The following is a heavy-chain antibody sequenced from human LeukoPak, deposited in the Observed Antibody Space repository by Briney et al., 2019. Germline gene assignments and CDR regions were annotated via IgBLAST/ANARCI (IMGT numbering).Heavy chain of an antibody. CDR3: ATTVGSYFDY. V-gene: IGHV4-59*01. CDR2: LSKSGNT. CDR1: GGSISSYY. Sequence: PSETLSLTCTVSGGSISSYYWSWIRLPPGKGLEWIGYLSKSGNTNYSPSLKSRVTIFGDTSKNQFFLKLSSVTAADTAVYYCATTVGSYFDYWSQGTLVTVSS. D-gene: IGHD3-16*01. J-gene: IGHJ4*02.